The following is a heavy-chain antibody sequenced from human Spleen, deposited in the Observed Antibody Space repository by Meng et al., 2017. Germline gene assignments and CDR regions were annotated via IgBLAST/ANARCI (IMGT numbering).Heavy chain of an antibody. V-gene: IGHV4-34*01. CDR3: ARGPTTMAHDFDY. CDR1: GGSFSDYY. D-gene: IGHD4-11*01. Sequence: QVQPQHWGAGLLKPSETLSLTCFVAGGSFSDYYWSWIRQPPGKGLEWIGEINHSGSTNYNPSLESRATISVDTSQNNLSLKLSSVTAADSAVYYCARGPTTMAHDFDYWGQGTLVTVSS. CDR2: INHSGST. J-gene: IGHJ4*02.